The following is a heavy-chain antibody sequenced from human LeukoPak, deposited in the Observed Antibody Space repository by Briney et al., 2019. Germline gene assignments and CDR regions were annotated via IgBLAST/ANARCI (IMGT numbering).Heavy chain of an antibody. CDR2: ISGRSDNT. CDR3: AKWGDYDVLTGYYVSDF. Sequence: GGSLRLSCAASGFIFSNYAMYWVRQAPGKGLEWVSAISGRSDNTYCADSMKGRFTLSRDSSKNTLYLQMNSLRADDTAVYYCAKWGDYDVLTGYYVSDFWGQGTLVTVSS. V-gene: IGHV3-23*01. D-gene: IGHD3-9*01. CDR1: GFIFSNYA. J-gene: IGHJ4*02.